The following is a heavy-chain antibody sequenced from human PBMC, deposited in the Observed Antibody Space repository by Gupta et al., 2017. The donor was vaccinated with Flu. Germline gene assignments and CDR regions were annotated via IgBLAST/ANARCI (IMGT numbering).Heavy chain of an antibody. CDR2: INTNTGNP. CDR3: ARDVFPGNSLHVDC. V-gene: IGHV7-4-1*02. D-gene: IGHD6-13*01. J-gene: IGHJ4*02. Sequence: QAPGQGLEWMGWINTNTGNPTYAQGFTGRFVFSLDTSVSTAYLQISSLKAEDTAVYYCARDVFPGNSLHVDCWGQGTLVTVSS.